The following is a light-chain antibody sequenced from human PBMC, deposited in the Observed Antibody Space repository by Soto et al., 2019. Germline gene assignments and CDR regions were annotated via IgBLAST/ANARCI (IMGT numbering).Light chain of an antibody. J-gene: IGKJ2*01. Sequence: IVLTQSPGTLSLSPGERATLSCRASQSVSANYLAWYQQKPGQAPRLLIYGASTRATGIPDRFSGSGSGTDFTLTISSLEPEDFAVYYCHQYGASSGTFGQGTNLEIK. CDR2: GAS. CDR1: QSVSANY. V-gene: IGKV3-20*01. CDR3: HQYGASSGT.